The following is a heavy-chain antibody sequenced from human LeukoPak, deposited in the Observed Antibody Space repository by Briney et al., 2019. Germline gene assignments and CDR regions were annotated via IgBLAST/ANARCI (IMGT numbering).Heavy chain of an antibody. D-gene: IGHD3-10*02. CDR2: AGWAGGTT. J-gene: IGHJ4*02. Sequence: GGSLRLSCATSGFNFDRYTIHWVRHAPGKGLEWVSLAGWAGGTTFYSDSVRGRFTISRDSGRKSVYLQMNSLTTDDTAFYFCAKELDTMFFDYWGQGALVTVSS. CDR1: GFNFDRYT. CDR3: AKELDTMFFDY. V-gene: IGHV3-43*01.